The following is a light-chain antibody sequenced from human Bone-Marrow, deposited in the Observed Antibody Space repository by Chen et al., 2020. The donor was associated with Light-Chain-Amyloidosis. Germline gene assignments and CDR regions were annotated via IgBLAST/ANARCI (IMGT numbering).Light chain of an antibody. J-gene: IGKJ1*01. CDR2: WAS. CDR1: QSLLYSSNNKNY. CDR3: QQYYSTPWT. V-gene: IGKV4-1*01. Sequence: DIVMTQSPDSLAVSLGERATINCKSSQSLLYSSNNKNYLAWYQQRPGQPPKLLIYWASTRESGVPDRFSGSGSGTDFTLTIRSLQAEDVAVYYCQQYYSTPWTFGQGTKVEIK.